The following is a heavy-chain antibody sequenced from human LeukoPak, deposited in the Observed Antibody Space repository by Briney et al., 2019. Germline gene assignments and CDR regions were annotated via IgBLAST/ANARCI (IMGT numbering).Heavy chain of an antibody. D-gene: IGHD5-12*01. V-gene: IGHV1-2*02. J-gene: IGHJ4*02. CDR3: AKNPYEYYFDY. Sequence: VASVRVSSVSSGYTFTVYYMHWVRQAPGQGGECMGWINPNSGDTNYAQKFQGRVTMTRDTSIRTAYLELSGLRSDDTAVYYCAKNPYEYYFDYWGQGTLVTVSS. CDR1: GYTFTVYY. CDR2: INPNSGDT.